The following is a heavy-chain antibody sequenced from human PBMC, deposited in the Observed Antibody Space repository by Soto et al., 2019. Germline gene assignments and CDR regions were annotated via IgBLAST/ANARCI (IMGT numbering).Heavy chain of an antibody. V-gene: IGHV3-33*01. Sequence: GGSLRLSCAASGFTFSSYGMHWVRQAPGKGLEWVAVRWYDGSNKYYADSVKGRFTISRDNSKNTLYLQMNSLRAEDTAVYYCARDRVAATLDYWGQGTLVTVSS. CDR3: ARDRVAATLDY. J-gene: IGHJ4*02. CDR2: RWYDGSNK. CDR1: GFTFSSYG. D-gene: IGHD2-15*01.